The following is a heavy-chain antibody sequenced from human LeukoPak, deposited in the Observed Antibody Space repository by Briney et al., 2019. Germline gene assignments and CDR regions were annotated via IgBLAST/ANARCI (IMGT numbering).Heavy chain of an antibody. V-gene: IGHV3-30*18. CDR3: AKDELPSGSYSSLAEYFQH. CDR2: ISYDGSNK. Sequence: PGGSLRLSCAASGFTFSSYGMHWVRQAPGKGLEWVAVISYDGSNKYYADSVKGRFTISRDNSKNTLYLQMNSLRAEDTAVYYCAKDELPSGSYSSLAEYFQHWGQGTLVTVSS. CDR1: GFTFSSYG. J-gene: IGHJ1*01. D-gene: IGHD1-26*01.